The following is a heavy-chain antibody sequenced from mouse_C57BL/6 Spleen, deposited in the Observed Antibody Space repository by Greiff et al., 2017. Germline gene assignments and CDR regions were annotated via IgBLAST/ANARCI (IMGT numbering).Heavy chain of an antibody. Sequence: DVQLQESGGGLVQPGGSLSLSCAASGFTFTDYYMSWVRQPPGKALEWLGFIRNKANGYTTEYSASVKGRFTISRDNSQSILYLQMNALRAEDSATYYCARYTTVARYASDYWGQGTSVTVSS. CDR3: ARYTTVARYASDY. CDR1: GFTFTDYY. J-gene: IGHJ4*01. CDR2: IRNKANGYTT. V-gene: IGHV7-3*01. D-gene: IGHD1-1*01.